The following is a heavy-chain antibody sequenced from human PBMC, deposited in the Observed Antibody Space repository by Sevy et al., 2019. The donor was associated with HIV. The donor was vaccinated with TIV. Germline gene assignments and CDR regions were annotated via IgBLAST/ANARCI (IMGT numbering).Heavy chain of an antibody. Sequence: SQTLSLTCTVSGYSISSGYYWGWIRQPPGKGLEWIGSIYHSGSTYYNPSLKSRVTISVDTSKNQFSLKLSSVTAADTAVYYCARDKNSSGWYWGFDYWGQGTLVTVSS. CDR2: IYHSGST. CDR1: GYSISSGYY. D-gene: IGHD6-19*01. J-gene: IGHJ4*02. CDR3: ARDKNSSGWYWGFDY. V-gene: IGHV4-38-2*02.